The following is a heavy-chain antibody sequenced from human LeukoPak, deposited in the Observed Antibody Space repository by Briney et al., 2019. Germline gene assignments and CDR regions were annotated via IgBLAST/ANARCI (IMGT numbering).Heavy chain of an antibody. J-gene: IGHJ4*02. CDR2: IRYDGKEI. CDR3: ARDRDGSGSYFYYFDY. D-gene: IGHD3-10*01. Sequence: GGSLRPSCAASGFTFRNYGMHWVRQAPGKGLEWVALIRYDGKEIYYADSVKGRFTISRDNSRNTLYLQMNSLRAEDTAVYYCARDRDGSGSYFYYFDYWGQGTLVTVSS. V-gene: IGHV3-30*02. CDR1: GFTFRNYG.